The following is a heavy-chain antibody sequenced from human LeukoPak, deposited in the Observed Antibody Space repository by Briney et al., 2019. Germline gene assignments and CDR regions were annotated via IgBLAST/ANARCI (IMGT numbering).Heavy chain of an antibody. D-gene: IGHD3-10*01. CDR3: ARDQYYGSGSYYNGGDY. CDR2: IIPIFGTA. V-gene: IGHV1-69*06. J-gene: IGHJ4*02. CDR1: GGTFSSYA. Sequence: SVKVSCKASGGTFSSYAISWVRQAPGQGLEWMGGIIPIFGTANYAQKFQGRVTIAADKSTSTAYMELSSLRSEDTAVYYCARDQYYGSGSYYNGGDYWGQGTLVTVSS.